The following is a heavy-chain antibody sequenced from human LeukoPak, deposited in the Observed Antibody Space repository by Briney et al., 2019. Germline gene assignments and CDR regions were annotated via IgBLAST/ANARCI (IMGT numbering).Heavy chain of an antibody. CDR1: GFTFDDYG. CDR3: ARGFTVRSLFSASGHYLFRTAFDY. V-gene: IGHV4-34*01. D-gene: IGHD4-11*01. CDR2: ITHSGST. J-gene: IGHJ4*02. Sequence: PGGSLRLSCAASGFTFDDYGMSWIRQPPGKWLEWIGEITHSGSTNYNPSLKSRVTISVDTSKNQFSLKLSSVTAADTAVYYCARGFTVRSLFSASGHYLFRTAFDYWGQGTLLTVSS.